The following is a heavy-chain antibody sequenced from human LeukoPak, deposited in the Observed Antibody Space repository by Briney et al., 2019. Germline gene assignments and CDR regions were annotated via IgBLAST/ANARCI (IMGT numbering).Heavy chain of an antibody. D-gene: IGHD3-3*01. J-gene: IGHJ5*02. CDR1: GFTFSNYW. Sequence: PGGSLRLSCAASGFTFSNYWMHWVRQAPGKGLVWVSRINSDGISTGYADSVKGRFTVSRDNAKRTLYLQMNSLTTEDTAVYYCARDGTEWLRPSNWFDPWGQGTLVTVSS. CDR3: ARDGTEWLRPSNWFDP. V-gene: IGHV3-74*01. CDR2: INSDGIST.